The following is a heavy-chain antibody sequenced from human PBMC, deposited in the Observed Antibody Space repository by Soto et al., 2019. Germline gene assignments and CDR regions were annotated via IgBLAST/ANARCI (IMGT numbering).Heavy chain of an antibody. J-gene: IGHJ6*02. CDR1: GGSISSGDYY. Sequence: PSETLSLTCTVSGGSISSGDYYWSWIRQPPGKGLEWIGYIYYSGSTYYNPSLKSRVTISVDTSKNQISLKLSSVTAADTAVYYCARVPTPSSSPGYYYYGMDVWGQGTTVTVSS. CDR3: ARVPTPSSSPGYYYYGMDV. V-gene: IGHV4-30-4*01. CDR2: IYYSGST. D-gene: IGHD6-6*01.